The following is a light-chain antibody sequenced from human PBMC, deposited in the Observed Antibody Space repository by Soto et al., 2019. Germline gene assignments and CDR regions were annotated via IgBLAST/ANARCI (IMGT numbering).Light chain of an antibody. CDR3: ISYAGSNNVV. J-gene: IGLJ2*01. V-gene: IGLV2-8*01. Sequence: QSALTQPPSASGSPGQSVTISCTGTSSDVGGYNYVSWYQQHPGKAPKLMIYEVSKRPSGVPDRFSGSKSGITASLTVSGLQAEDEADYYCISYAGSNNVVFGGGTKLTVL. CDR2: EVS. CDR1: SSDVGGYNY.